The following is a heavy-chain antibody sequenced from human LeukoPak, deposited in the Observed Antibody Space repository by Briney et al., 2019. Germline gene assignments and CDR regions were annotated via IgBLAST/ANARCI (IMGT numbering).Heavy chain of an antibody. J-gene: IGHJ4*02. V-gene: IGHV4-59*13. CDR3: ARCGYSYGTGYHFDS. CDR1: GGSIGSYY. Sequence: SATLSLTCTVSGGSIGSYYWSWIRPPPGKGLEWIGFIYYTGSTNYNSSLKSRVTISLDTSKNQFSLRLSSMTAADTAVYFCARCGYSYGTGYHFDSWGQGTLVTVSS. CDR2: IYYTGST. D-gene: IGHD5-18*01.